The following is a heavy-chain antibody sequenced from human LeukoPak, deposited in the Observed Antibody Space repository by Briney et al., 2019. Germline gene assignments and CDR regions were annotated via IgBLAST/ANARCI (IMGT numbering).Heavy chain of an antibody. CDR3: ARDRGSSSDY. CDR1: GGSISSSSYY. Sequence: SETLSLTCTVSGGSISSSSYYWGWIRQPPGKGLEWIGSIYHSGSTYYNPSLKSRVTISVDTSKNQFSLKLSSVTAADTAAYYCARDRGSSSDYWGQGTLVTVSS. D-gene: IGHD5-24*01. V-gene: IGHV4-39*07. J-gene: IGHJ4*02. CDR2: IYHSGST.